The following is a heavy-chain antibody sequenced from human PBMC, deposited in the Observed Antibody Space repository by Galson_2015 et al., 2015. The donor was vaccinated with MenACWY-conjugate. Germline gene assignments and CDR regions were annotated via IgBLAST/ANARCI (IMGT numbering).Heavy chain of an antibody. Sequence: SLRLSCAASGFTLSNYAMHWVRQAPGKGLEWVAVISYDGNNKYYADSVEGRFTISRDSSKSTLYLQMNSLTAEDTAVFYCARESGYRYPTGDFDYWGQGILVTVSS. V-gene: IGHV3-30*04. J-gene: IGHJ4*02. CDR2: ISYDGNNK. CDR3: ARESGYRYPTGDFDY. CDR1: GFTLSNYA. D-gene: IGHD5-18*01.